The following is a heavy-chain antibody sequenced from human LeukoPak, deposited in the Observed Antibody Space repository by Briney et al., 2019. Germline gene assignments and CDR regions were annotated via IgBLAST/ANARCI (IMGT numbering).Heavy chain of an antibody. CDR1: GFTFSSYS. Sequence: GGSLRLSCAASGFTFSSYSMSWFRQAPGKGLEWVGFIRSKAYGGTTEYAASVKGRFTISRDDSKSIAYLQMNSLKTEDTAVYYCTREMATGDYWGQGTLVTVSS. J-gene: IGHJ4*02. CDR2: IRSKAYGGTT. V-gene: IGHV3-49*03. CDR3: TREMATGDY. D-gene: IGHD5-24*01.